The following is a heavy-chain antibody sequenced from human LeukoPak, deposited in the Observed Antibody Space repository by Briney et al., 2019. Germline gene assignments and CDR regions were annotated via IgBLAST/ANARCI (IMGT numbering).Heavy chain of an antibody. J-gene: IGHJ4*02. D-gene: IGHD3-22*01. CDR2: IRYDGSNK. Sequence: GGSLRLSCAASGFTFSSYGMHWVRQAPGKGLEWVAFIRYDGSNKYYADSVKGRFTISRDNSKNTLYLQMNSLRAEDTAVYYCAKKPYDSSGYYDRPFDYWGQGTLVTVSS. CDR3: AKKPYDSSGYYDRPFDY. CDR1: GFTFSSYG. V-gene: IGHV3-30*02.